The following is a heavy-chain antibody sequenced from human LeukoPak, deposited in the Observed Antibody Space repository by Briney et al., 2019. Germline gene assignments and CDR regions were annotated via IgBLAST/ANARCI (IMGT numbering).Heavy chain of an antibody. CDR1: DFTFGDYA. V-gene: IGHV3-49*04. D-gene: IGHD5-12*01. Sequence: GGSLRLSCAASDFTFGDYALSWVRQAPGKGLEWVALIRNEAFGGTTEYAASVGGRFSISGDNSKSITYLQMNRLQTEDTGVYYCTRGGIVATIGYGMDVWGQGTTVTVFS. CDR2: IRNEAFGGTT. J-gene: IGHJ6*02. CDR3: TRGGIVATIGYGMDV.